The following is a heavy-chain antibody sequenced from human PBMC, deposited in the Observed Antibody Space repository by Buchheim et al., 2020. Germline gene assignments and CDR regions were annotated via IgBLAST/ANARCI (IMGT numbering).Heavy chain of an antibody. CDR3: AKDQWSRGFWFGEPSSLDY. V-gene: IGHV3-23*01. CDR1: GFTFTNYA. J-gene: IGHJ4*02. Sequence: EVYLLQSGGGLIQPGGSLRLSCAASGFTFTNYAMHWVRQAPGKGLEWVSGIGGSGNTYYADSVKGRFTISRDRSKNTLSLQINSLRAADTAVYYCAKDQWSRGFWFGEPSSLDYWGQGSL. D-gene: IGHD3-10*01. CDR2: IGGSGNT.